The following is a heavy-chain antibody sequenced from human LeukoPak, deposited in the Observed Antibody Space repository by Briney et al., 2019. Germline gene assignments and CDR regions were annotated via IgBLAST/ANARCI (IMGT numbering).Heavy chain of an antibody. CDR3: ARSRERWELRYDFDY. CDR2: IYYSGST. Sequence: NPSETLSLTCTVSGVSISGYYWTWIRQPPGKGLKWIGYIYYSGSTNYNPSLKSRVTISVDTSKNQFSLKLSSVTAADTAVYYCARSRERWELRYDFDYWGQGTLVTVSS. CDR1: GVSISGYY. V-gene: IGHV4-59*01. D-gene: IGHD1-26*01. J-gene: IGHJ4*02.